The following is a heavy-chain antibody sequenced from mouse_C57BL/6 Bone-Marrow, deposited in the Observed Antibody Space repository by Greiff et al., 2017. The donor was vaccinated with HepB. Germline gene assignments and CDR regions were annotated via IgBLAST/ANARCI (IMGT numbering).Heavy chain of an antibody. CDR3: ARDRSLDPAY. CDR1: GYSITSGYY. D-gene: IGHD2-10*02. V-gene: IGHV3-6*01. CDR2: ISYDGSN. Sequence: EVQVVESGPGLVKPSQSLSLTCSVTGYSITSGYYWNWIRQFPGNKLEWMGYISYDGSNNYNPSLKNRISITRDTSKNQFFLKLNSVTTEDTATYYCARDRSLDPAYWGQGTLVTVSA. J-gene: IGHJ3*01.